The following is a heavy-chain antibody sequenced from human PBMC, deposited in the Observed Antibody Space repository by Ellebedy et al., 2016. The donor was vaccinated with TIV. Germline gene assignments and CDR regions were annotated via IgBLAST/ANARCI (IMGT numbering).Heavy chain of an antibody. CDR1: GYTFADSG. J-gene: IGHJ4*02. Sequence: ASVKVSCXASGYTFADSGINWVRQAPGQGLEWMGWISAYNGNTNYAQKLQGRVTMTTDTSTSTAYMELRSLRSDDTAVYYCARLRDYYDSSGYYYWGQGTLVTVSS. D-gene: IGHD3-22*01. CDR2: ISAYNGNT. CDR3: ARLRDYYDSSGYYY. V-gene: IGHV1-18*01.